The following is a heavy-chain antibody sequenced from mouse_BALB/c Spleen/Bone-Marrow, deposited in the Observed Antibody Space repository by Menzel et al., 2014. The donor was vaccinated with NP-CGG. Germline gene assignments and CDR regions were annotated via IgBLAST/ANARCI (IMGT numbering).Heavy chain of an antibody. V-gene: IGHV14-3*02. CDR2: IDPASGNI. Sequence: VQLQQPGTDLVEPGASVKLSCTASGFNIKDTYMHWVKQRPEQGLDWIGRIDPASGNIQYDPKFQGRAAITADTSSNTAYLQLSSLTSEDTAVYYCASLTGTFDYWGQGTPLTVSS. J-gene: IGHJ2*01. D-gene: IGHD4-1*01. CDR3: ASLTGTFDY. CDR1: GFNIKDTY.